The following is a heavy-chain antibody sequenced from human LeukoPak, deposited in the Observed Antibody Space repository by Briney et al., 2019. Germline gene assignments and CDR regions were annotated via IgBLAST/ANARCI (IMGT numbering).Heavy chain of an antibody. D-gene: IGHD3-22*01. CDR1: LFTFSGYW. Sequence: GGSLRLSCAASLFTFSGYWMSWVRQAPGNGLGWVANIKQDGREKYYVDSVKGRFTISRDNAKNSLYLQMNSLRAEDTGVYYCAGDSTGYYWAYWGQGTLVTVSS. J-gene: IGHJ4*02. CDR2: IKQDGREK. CDR3: AGDSTGYYWAY. V-gene: IGHV3-7*01.